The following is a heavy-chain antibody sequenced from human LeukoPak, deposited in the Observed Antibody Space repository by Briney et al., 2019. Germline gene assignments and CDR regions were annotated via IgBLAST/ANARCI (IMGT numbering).Heavy chain of an antibody. CDR3: ARDGPDRGYYYYGMDV. J-gene: IGHJ6*02. CDR2: IWYDGSNK. Sequence: GGSLRLSCAASGFTFSSYGMHWVRQAPGKGLEWVAVIWYDGSNKYYADSVKGRFTISRDNSKNTLYLQMNSLRAEDTAVYYCARDGPDRGYYYYGMDVWGQGTTVTVSS. D-gene: IGHD5-12*01. CDR1: GFTFSSYG. V-gene: IGHV3-30*19.